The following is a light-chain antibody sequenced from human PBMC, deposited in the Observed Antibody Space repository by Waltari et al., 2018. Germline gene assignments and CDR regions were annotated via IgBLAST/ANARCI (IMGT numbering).Light chain of an antibody. CDR2: KAS. CDR1: QSISSW. V-gene: IGKV1-5*03. J-gene: IGKJ4*01. Sequence: DIQMTQSPSTLSASVGDRVTITCRASQSISSWLAWYQQKPGKAPKLLIYKASSLESGVPSRFSGSGSGTEFTLTISSLQPEDVAVYYCQQYYITPLTFGGGTKVEIK. CDR3: QQYYITPLT.